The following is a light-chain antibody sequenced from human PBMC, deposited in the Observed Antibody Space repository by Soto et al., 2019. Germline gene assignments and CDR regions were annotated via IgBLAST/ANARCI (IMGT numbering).Light chain of an antibody. V-gene: IGKV2-28*01. CDR2: LGS. CDR3: MQALQTWT. CDR1: QSLLHSNGCNF. J-gene: IGKJ1*01. Sequence: EIVMTQSPLSLPVTPGEPASISCRSSQSLLHSNGCNFLNWYLQKPGQSPQLLIFLGSNRASGVPDRFSGSGSGTDFTLKISRVEAEDVGVYYCMQALQTWTFGQGTKVEIK.